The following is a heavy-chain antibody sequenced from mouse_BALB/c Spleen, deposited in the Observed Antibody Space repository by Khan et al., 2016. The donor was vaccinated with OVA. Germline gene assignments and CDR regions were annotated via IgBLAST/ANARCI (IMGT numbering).Heavy chain of an antibody. CDR2: INPHIGET. CDR3: ARKNGSDFDY. V-gene: IGHV1-20*02. CDR1: GYSFTGYF. D-gene: IGHD1-1*01. Sequence: VQLKQSGPELVKPGTSVKISCKASGYSFTGYFMNWVMQSHGKSPEWIGRINPHIGETFYNQKFKGKATLTVDESSSTAHMELRSLASEDSAVYYCARKNGSDFDYWGQGTTLTVSS. J-gene: IGHJ2*01.